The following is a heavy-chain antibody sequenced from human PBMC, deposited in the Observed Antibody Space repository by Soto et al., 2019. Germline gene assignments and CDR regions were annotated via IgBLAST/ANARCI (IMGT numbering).Heavy chain of an antibody. CDR1: GYTFTRYG. J-gene: IGHJ3*02. V-gene: IGHV1-18*01. CDR2: ISGYNENP. CDR3: ARGKLGHDAFDI. Sequence: ASVKVSCKASGYTFTRYGFSWVRQAPGQRLEWMGWISGYNENPNYAQKFQGRVTMTRDTSTSTVYMELSSLRSEDTAVYYCARGKLGHDAFDIWGQGTMVTVSS. D-gene: IGHD3-16*01.